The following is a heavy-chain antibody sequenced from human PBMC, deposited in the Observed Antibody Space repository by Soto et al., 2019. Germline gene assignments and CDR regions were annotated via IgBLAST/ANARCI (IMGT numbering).Heavy chain of an antibody. D-gene: IGHD5-12*01. V-gene: IGHV4-4*07. Sequence: SETLSLTCTVSGGTINTFYWSWVRQPAGKGLEWIGRIFSSGSTSFNPSLESRVAMSVDTSKNHFSLNLSSVTAADMAVYYCAREGSYSAYNFAHGIQLWSFDFWGQGALVTVSS. CDR3: AREGSYSAYNFAHGIQLWSFDF. J-gene: IGHJ4*02. CDR2: IFSSGST. CDR1: GGTINTFY.